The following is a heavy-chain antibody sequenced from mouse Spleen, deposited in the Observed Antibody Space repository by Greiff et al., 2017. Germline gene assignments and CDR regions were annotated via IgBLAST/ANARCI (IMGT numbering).Heavy chain of an antibody. CDR2: INPSSGYT. J-gene: IGHJ1*01. V-gene: IGHV1-4*01. CDR1: GYTFTSYT. Sequence: VQLQQSGAELARPGASVKMSCKASGYTFTSYTMHWVKQRPGQGLEWIGYINPSSGYTKYNQKFKDKATLTADKSSSTAYMQLSSLTSEDSAVYYCARSWDNWYFDVWGAGTTVTVSS. D-gene: IGHD3-3*01. CDR3: ARSWDNWYFDV.